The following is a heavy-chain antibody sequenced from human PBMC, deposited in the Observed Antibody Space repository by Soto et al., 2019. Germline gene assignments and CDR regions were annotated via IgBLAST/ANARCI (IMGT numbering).Heavy chain of an antibody. CDR1: GGSVNTYNLF. D-gene: IGHD2-15*01. Sequence: SETLSLTCTVSGGSVNTYNLFWAWVRQPPGKGLEWIASIHYGGNAYYSPSLTTRVTISRDTSKNRVSLELRSVTAADTAVYYCARVVGALGHWFDPWGQGTLVTVSS. J-gene: IGHJ5*02. CDR3: ARVVGALGHWFDP. CDR2: IHYGGNA. V-gene: IGHV4-39*01.